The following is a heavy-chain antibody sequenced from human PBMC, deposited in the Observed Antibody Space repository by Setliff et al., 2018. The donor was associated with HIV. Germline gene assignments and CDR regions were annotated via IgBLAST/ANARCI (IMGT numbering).Heavy chain of an antibody. V-gene: IGHV3-21*04. J-gene: IGHJ5*02. D-gene: IGHD2-8*01. CDR2: ISWNSGSI. CDR3: ARVLLRTNAVYGVVSNQFDP. Sequence: PGGSLRLSCAASGFTFSSYSMNWVRQAPGKGLEWVSGISWNSGSIGYADSVKGRFTISRDNAKNSLYLQMNSLRAEDTAMYYCARVLLRTNAVYGVVSNQFDPGRQGTRVAVSS. CDR1: GFTFSSYS.